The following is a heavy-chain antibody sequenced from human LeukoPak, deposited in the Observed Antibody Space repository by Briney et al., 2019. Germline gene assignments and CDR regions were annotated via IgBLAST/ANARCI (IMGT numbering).Heavy chain of an antibody. Sequence: GGFLRLSCAVSGFIVSSNHMNWFRQAPGKGLEWVSSISSSSSYIYYADSVKGRFTISRDNAKNSLYLQMNSLRAEDTAVYYCARTGEWMVDAFDIWGQGTMVTVSS. V-gene: IGHV3-21*01. J-gene: IGHJ3*02. CDR2: ISSSSSYI. CDR1: GFIVSSNH. D-gene: IGHD3-10*01. CDR3: ARTGEWMVDAFDI.